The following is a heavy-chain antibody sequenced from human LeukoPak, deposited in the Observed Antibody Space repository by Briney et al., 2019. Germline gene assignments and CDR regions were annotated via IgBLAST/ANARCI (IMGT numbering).Heavy chain of an antibody. V-gene: IGHV3-30*04. D-gene: IGHD2-15*01. J-gene: IGHJ5*02. CDR2: ISYDGSNK. CDR3: ARGAPLICDWFDP. CDR1: GFTFSNYA. Sequence: GGSLRLSCAASGFTFSNYALHWVRQAPGKGLEWVAVISYDGSNKFYADSVRGRFTISRDNSKNTLSLQMNSLRPEDTAVYYCARGAPLICDWFDPWGQGTLVTVSS.